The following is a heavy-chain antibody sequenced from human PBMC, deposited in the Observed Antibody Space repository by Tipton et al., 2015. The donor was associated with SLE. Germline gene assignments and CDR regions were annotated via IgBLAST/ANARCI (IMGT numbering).Heavy chain of an antibody. CDR1: GFTFSSYA. V-gene: IGHV3-23*01. CDR2: ISDSGGKT. J-gene: IGHJ4*02. CDR3: AKARTGWYGTCYDY. Sequence: SLRLSCAVSGFTFSSYAMSWVRQAPGKGLEWVSTISDSGGKTDYTNSVKGRFTISRDNSENTLYLQMSSLRVDDTAVYYCAKARTGWYGTCYDYWGQGALVTVSS. D-gene: IGHD6-19*01.